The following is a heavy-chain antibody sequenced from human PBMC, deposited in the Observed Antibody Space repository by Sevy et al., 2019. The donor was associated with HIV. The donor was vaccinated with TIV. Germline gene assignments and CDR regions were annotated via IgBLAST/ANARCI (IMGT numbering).Heavy chain of an antibody. CDR1: GFTFSSYW. J-gene: IGHJ4*02. V-gene: IGHV3-7*01. Sequence: GGSLRLSCAGSGFTFSSYWMTWVRQAPGTGLEWVANIKQDGSMKYYVNSVKGRFTISRDNAKNSVYLQMNSLRAEDTAIYYCARSIAAIAPEYWGQGTLVTVSS. CDR2: IKQDGSMK. CDR3: ARSIAAIAPEY. D-gene: IGHD6-13*01.